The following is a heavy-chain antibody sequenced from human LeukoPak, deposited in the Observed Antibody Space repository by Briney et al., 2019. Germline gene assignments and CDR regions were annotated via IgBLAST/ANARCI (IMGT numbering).Heavy chain of an antibody. V-gene: IGHV4-4*07. CDR1: GGSISSYY. D-gene: IGHD2-2*01. CDR3: ARDGSLVPAATGAFDI. J-gene: IGHJ3*02. CDR2: IYTSGST. Sequence: SETLSLTCTVSGGSISSYYWSWIRQPAGKGLEWIGRIYTSGSTNYNPSLKSRVTMSVDTSKNQFSLKLSSVTAADTAVYYCARDGSLVPAATGAFDIWGQGTMVTVSS.